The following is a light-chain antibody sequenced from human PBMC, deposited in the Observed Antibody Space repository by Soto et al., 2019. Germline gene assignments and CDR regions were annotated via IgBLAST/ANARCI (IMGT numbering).Light chain of an antibody. CDR2: GVS. Sequence: DIQMTQSPSTLSASIGDRVTITCRASQSLTSRLAWYQQKPGRPPKLLIYGVSIFESGVPSRFSGSESGTDFTLTISSLQPDDFATYYCQQSQVSPYTFGQGTRLDI. CDR1: QSLTSR. V-gene: IGKV1-5*01. CDR3: QQSQVSPYT. J-gene: IGKJ2*01.